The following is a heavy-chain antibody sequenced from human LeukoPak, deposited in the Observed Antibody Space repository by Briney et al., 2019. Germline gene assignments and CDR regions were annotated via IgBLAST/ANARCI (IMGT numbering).Heavy chain of an antibody. D-gene: IGHD4-17*01. Sequence: SVKVSCKASGGTFSSYAISWVRPAPGQGLEWMGGIIPIFGTANYAQKFQGRVTITADESTSTAYMELSSLRSEDTAVYYCARGGSDYCDYPGYFQHWGQGTLVTVSS. J-gene: IGHJ1*01. CDR2: IIPIFGTA. CDR1: GGTFSSYA. CDR3: ARGGSDYCDYPGYFQH. V-gene: IGHV1-69*13.